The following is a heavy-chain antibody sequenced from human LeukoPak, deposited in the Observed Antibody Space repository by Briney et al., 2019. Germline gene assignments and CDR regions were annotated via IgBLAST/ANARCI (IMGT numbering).Heavy chain of an antibody. CDR3: ARTHDYGDSI. CDR1: GGSFSGYY. Sequence: SETLSLTCAVYGGSFSGYYWSWIRQPPGKGLEWIGEINHSGSTNYNPSLKSRVTISVDTSKNQFSLKLSSVTAADTAVYYCARTHDYGDSIWGQGTLVTVSS. V-gene: IGHV4-34*01. J-gene: IGHJ4*02. CDR2: INHSGST. D-gene: IGHD4-17*01.